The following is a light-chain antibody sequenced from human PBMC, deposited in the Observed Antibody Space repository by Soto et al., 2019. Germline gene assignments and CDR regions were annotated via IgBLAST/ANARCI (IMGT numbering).Light chain of an antibody. CDR3: QQYDNGPLT. CDR1: QDITND. CDR2: EAS. V-gene: IGKV1-33*01. Sequence: DIQMTQSPSSLSASVGDRVTITCQASQDITNDLNWYQQKPGKAPKVLIYEASNLETGVPSRFSGSGSGTDFTFYISSLQPEDIATYFCQQYDNGPLTFGGGTKVEIK. J-gene: IGKJ4*01.